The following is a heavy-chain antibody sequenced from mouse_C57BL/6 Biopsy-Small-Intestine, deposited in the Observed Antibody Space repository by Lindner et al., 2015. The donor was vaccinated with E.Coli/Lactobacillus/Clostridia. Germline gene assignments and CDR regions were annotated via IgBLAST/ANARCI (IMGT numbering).Heavy chain of an antibody. CDR2: ILPGSGTT. V-gene: IGHV1-9*01. CDR1: GYTFTDYW. D-gene: IGHD3-3*01. J-gene: IGHJ2*01. CDR3: ARGTYYDY. Sequence: VQLQESGAELMKPGASVKLSCKATGYTFTDYWIEWVKQRPGHGLEWIGEILPGSGTTNYNEKFMGKATFTADTSSTTSYMELHSLTSEDSAVYFCARGTYYDYWGQGTTLTVSS.